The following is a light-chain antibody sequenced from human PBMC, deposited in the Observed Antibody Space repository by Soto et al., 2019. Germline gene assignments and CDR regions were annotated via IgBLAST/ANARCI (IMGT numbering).Light chain of an antibody. V-gene: IGKV1-5*03. J-gene: IGKJ1*01. CDR2: KAS. CDR3: QQYNSYSQT. Sequence: DLQMTQSPSTLSASVGDRVTITCRASQSISVWLAWYQQKAGKAPNLLIYKASRLESGVPSRFSGSGSETEFTLTISGLQPGDSATYYCQQYNSYSQTFGQGTKV. CDR1: QSISVW.